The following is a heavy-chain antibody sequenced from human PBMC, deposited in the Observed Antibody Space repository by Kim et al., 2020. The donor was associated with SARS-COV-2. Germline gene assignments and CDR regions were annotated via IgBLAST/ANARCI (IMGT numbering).Heavy chain of an antibody. V-gene: IGHV3-21*01. CDR2: ISSSSSYI. D-gene: IGHD3-22*01. J-gene: IGHJ6*02. Sequence: GGSLRLSCVASGFTFSSYSMNWVRQAPGKGLEWDSSISSSSSYIYYADSVKGRFTISRDNSKNSLYLQMNSLRAEDTAVYYCARENDSSGYYYVGYYYYGLDVWGQGTKVTVSS. CDR3: ARENDSSGYYYVGYYYYGLDV. CDR1: GFTFSSYS.